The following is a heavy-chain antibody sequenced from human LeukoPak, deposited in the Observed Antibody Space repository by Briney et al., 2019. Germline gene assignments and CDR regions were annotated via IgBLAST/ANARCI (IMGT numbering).Heavy chain of an antibody. CDR3: AKDWRRFPLGYSSGWYGVPFDY. J-gene: IGHJ4*02. D-gene: IGHD6-19*01. V-gene: IGHV3-23*01. CDR2: ISGSGGST. Sequence: GGSLRLSCAASGFTFSSYAMSWVRQAPGKGLEWVSAISGSGGSTYYADSVKGRFTISRDNSKNTLYLQMNSLRAEDTAVYYCAKDWRRFPLGYSSGWYGVPFDYWAREPWSPSPQ. CDR1: GFTFSSYA.